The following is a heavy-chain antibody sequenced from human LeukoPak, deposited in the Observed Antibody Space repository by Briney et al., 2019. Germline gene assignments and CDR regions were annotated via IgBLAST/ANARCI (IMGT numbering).Heavy chain of an antibody. J-gene: IGHJ6*02. D-gene: IGHD6-13*01. CDR3: VRSSGPGIAATD. Sequence: PSETLSLTCTVSGGSISSGGYYWSWIRQHPGKGLEWIGYIYYSGSTYYNPSLKSRVTISVDTSKNQFSLKLSSVTAADTAFYYCVRSSGPGIAATDWGQGTTVTVSS. CDR2: IYYSGST. V-gene: IGHV4-31*03. CDR1: GGSISSGGYY.